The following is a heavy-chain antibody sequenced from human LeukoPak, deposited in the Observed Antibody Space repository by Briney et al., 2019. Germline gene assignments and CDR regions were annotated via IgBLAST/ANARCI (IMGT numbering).Heavy chain of an antibody. CDR3: ARDYWVERYSSSWGAFDI. D-gene: IGHD6-13*01. V-gene: IGHV1-18*04. J-gene: IGHJ3*02. CDR1: GYTFTAYY. CDR2: ISAYNGNT. Sequence: GASVKVCCKASGYTFTAYYIHWVRQAPGQGLEWMGWISAYNGNTNYAQKLQGRVTMTTDTSTSTAYMELRSLRSDDTAVYYCARDYWVERYSSSWGAFDIWGQGTMVTVSS.